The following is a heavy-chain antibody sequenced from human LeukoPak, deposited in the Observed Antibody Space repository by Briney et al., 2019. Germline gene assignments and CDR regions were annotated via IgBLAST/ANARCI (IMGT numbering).Heavy chain of an antibody. Sequence: SQTLSLTCAVSGGSISSGGYSWSWIRQPPGKGLEWIGYIYYSGSTYYNPSLKSRVTISVDTSKNQFSLKLSSVTAADTAVYYCARSALENIVATPTGFDYWGQGTLVTVSS. CDR2: IYYSGST. D-gene: IGHD5-12*01. CDR3: ARSALENIVATPTGFDY. V-gene: IGHV4-30-4*07. J-gene: IGHJ4*02. CDR1: GGSISSGGYS.